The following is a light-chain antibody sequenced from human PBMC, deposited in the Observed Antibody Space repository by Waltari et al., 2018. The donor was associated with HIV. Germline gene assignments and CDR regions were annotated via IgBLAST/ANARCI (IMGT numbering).Light chain of an antibody. J-gene: IGLJ2*01. CDR2: GNT. V-gene: IGLV3-19*01. CDR3: NSRDSSGNRVV. Sequence: SSELTQDPAVSVALGQTVRITCQGDSLRNYFASWYQQKPGQAPILGIYGNTNRPSGIPDRFSGANSGNAASLTITGAQAGDEADYYCNSRDSSGNRVVFGGGTKLTVL. CDR1: SLRNYF.